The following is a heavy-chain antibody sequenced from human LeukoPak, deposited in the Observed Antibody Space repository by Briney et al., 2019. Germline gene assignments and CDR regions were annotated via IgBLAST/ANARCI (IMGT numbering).Heavy chain of an antibody. CDR1: GFTVSSNY. V-gene: IGHV3-66*01. CDR2: IYSGGST. J-gene: IGHJ6*02. Sequence: PGGSLRLSCAASGFTVSSNYMSWVRQAPGKGLEWVSVIYSGGSTYYADSVKGRFTISRDNSKNTLYLQMNSLRAEDTAVYYCARDKGWSFGGYYYYYGMDVWGQGTTVTASS. D-gene: IGHD3-16*01. CDR3: ARDKGWSFGGYYYYYGMDV.